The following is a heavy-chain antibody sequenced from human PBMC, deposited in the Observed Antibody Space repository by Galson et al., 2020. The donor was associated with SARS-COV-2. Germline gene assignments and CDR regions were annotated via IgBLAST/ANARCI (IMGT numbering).Heavy chain of an antibody. CDR1: GGSISSSSYY. Sequence: SETLSLTCTVSGGSISSSSYYWGWIRQPPGKGLEWIGSIYYSGSTYYNPSLKSRVTISVDTSKNQFSLKLSSVTAADTAVYYCARLLWLRGRFDPWGQGTLVTVS. V-gene: IGHV4-39*01. CDR3: ARLLWLRGRFDP. D-gene: IGHD5-18*01. CDR2: IYYSGST. J-gene: IGHJ5*02.